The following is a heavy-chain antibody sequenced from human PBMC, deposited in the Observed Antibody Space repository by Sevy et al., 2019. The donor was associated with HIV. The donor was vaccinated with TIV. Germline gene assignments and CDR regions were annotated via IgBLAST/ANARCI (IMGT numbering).Heavy chain of an antibody. CDR3: ARDRDIVVVVAATRWGLDV. J-gene: IGHJ6*02. Sequence: GGSLRLSCAASGFTFNTHAMHWVRQAPGKGLEWVAVISYDGINKYYADSVKGRFTISRDNSKNTLYLQMNSLRAEDTAVYYCARDRDIVVVVAATRWGLDVWGQGTTVTVSS. D-gene: IGHD2-15*01. V-gene: IGHV3-30-3*01. CDR1: GFTFNTHA. CDR2: ISYDGINK.